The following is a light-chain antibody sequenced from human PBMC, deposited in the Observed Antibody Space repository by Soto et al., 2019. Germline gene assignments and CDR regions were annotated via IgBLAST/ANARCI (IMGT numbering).Light chain of an antibody. V-gene: IGLV1-44*01. CDR3: AAWDESPNVPV. CDR1: NSNIGRNT. Sequence: QSVLTQPPSASGTPGQRVTISCSGSNSNIGRNTVHWYQQLPGAAPNLLIYSNNERPSGVPDRFSGSKSGTSASLAISGLQSEDEADYYCAAWDESPNVPVFGGGTKLTVL. CDR2: SNN. J-gene: IGLJ2*01.